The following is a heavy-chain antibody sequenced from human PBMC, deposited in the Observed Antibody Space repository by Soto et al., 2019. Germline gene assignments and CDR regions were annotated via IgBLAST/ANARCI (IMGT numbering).Heavy chain of an antibody. CDR2: MSYDGTKE. D-gene: IGHD6-13*01. Sequence: QVQLVESGGGVVQPGRSLRLSCAASGFTLTTYGMHWVRQASGKGLEWVAAMSYDGTKEYYADSVKGRFSISRDSSRNTLFLQLNSLRAEDTAVYYCAKEFGSTWIDHWGEGTLVTVSS. CDR1: GFTLTTYG. V-gene: IGHV3-30*18. CDR3: AKEFGSTWIDH. J-gene: IGHJ4*02.